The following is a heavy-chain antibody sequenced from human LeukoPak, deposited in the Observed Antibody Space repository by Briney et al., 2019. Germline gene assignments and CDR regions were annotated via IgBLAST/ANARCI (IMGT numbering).Heavy chain of an antibody. D-gene: IGHD3-10*01. CDR3: ARDREFGSGSYFNWFDP. CDR1: GYTFTGYY. Sequence: ASVKVSCKASGYTFTGYYIHWVRQAPGQGLEWMGWINPDNGVTNYAQKFQGRVTMTRDTSISTAYMELSRLRSDDTAVYYCARDREFGSGSYFNWFDPWGQGTLVTVSS. V-gene: IGHV1-2*02. CDR2: INPDNGVT. J-gene: IGHJ5*02.